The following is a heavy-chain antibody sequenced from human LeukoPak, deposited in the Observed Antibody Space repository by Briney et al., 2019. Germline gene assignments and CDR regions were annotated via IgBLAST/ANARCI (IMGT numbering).Heavy chain of an antibody. Sequence: ASVKVSCTASGYTFTSYGISWVRQAPGQGPEWMGWISAYNGNTNYAQKLQGRVTMTTDTSTRTAYMEMRSLGSDDTAAYYGARGYTYWGQGTLVTVSS. CDR3: ARGYTY. CDR2: ISAYNGNT. J-gene: IGHJ4*02. D-gene: IGHD5-18*01. V-gene: IGHV1-18*01. CDR1: GYTFTSYG.